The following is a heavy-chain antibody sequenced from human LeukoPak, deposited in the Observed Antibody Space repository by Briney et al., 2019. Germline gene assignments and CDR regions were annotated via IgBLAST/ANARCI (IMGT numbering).Heavy chain of an antibody. V-gene: IGHV3-11*04. J-gene: IGHJ4*02. CDR2: ISSSGSTI. D-gene: IGHD6-13*01. Sequence: GGSLRLSCAASGFTFSDYYMSWIRQAPWKGLEWVSYISSSGSTIYYADSVKGRFTISRDNSKNTFYLQMNSLTTEDRAVYYCARDLAGYSSSWSFPYYFDYWGQGTLVTVSS. CDR3: ARDLAGYSSSWSFPYYFDY. CDR1: GFTFSDYY.